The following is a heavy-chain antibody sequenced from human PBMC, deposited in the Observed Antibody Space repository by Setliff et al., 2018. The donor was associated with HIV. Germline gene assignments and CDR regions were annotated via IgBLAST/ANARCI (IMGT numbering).Heavy chain of an antibody. CDR2: ISSSGTTI. CDR3: ARDGDYYDSSGSDY. D-gene: IGHD3-22*01. Sequence: GGSLRLSCAASGFTFSNYEMNWVRQAPGKGLEWVSYISSSGTTIYYADSVKGRFTISRDNAKNSLYLQMNSLRAEDTAVYYCARDGDYYDSSGSDYWGQGTLVTVSS. J-gene: IGHJ4*02. V-gene: IGHV3-48*03. CDR1: GFTFSNYE.